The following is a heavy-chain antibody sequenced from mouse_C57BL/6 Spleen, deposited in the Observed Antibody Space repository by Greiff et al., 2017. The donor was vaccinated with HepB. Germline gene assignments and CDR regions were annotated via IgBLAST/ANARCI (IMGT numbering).Heavy chain of an antibody. V-gene: IGHV5-4*01. J-gene: IGHJ2*01. CDR3: ARDLYYYGSPYFDY. Sequence: EVHLVESGGGLVKPGGSLKLSCAASGFTFSSYAMSWVRQTPEKRLEWVATISDGGSYTYYPDNVKGRFTISRDNAKNNLYLQMSHLKSEDTAMYYCARDLYYYGSPYFDYWGQGTTLTVSS. CDR2: ISDGGSYT. CDR1: GFTFSSYA. D-gene: IGHD1-1*01.